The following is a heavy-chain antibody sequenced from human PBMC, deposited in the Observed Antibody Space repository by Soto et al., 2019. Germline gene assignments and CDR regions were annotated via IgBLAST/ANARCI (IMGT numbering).Heavy chain of an antibody. J-gene: IGHJ4*02. CDR3: AAIPYSYYDFWSGYYDYFDY. Sequence: ASVKVSCKASGFTFTSSAMQWVRQARGQRLEWIGWIVVGSGNTNYAQKFQERVTITRDMSTSTAYMELSSLRSEDTAVYYCAAIPYSYYDFWSGYYDYFDYWGQGTLVTVSS. CDR1: GFTFTSSA. D-gene: IGHD3-3*01. V-gene: IGHV1-58*02. CDR2: IVVGSGNT.